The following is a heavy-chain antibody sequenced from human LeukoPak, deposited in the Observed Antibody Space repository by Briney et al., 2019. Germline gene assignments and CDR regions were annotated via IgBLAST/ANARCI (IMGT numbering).Heavy chain of an antibody. V-gene: IGHV4-4*02. D-gene: IGHD2-15*01. CDR3: ARHGGTYSLGAFDI. Sequence: SETLSLTCAVSGGSISSSNWWSWVRQPPGKGLEWIGEIYHSGSTNYNPSLKSRVTISVDKSKNQFSLKLSSVTAADTAVYFCARHGGTYSLGAFDIWGQGTMVTVSS. CDR2: IYHSGST. CDR1: GGSISSSNW. J-gene: IGHJ3*02.